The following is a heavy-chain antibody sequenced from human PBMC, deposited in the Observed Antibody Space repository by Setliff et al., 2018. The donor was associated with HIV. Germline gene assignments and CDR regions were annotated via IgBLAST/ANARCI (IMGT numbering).Heavy chain of an antibody. V-gene: IGHV2-5*01. CDR3: ARTHSALYYDSSGSPSYYHYYMDV. CDR2: ISWNDDK. D-gene: IGHD3-22*01. Sequence: SGPTLVNPTQTLTLTCTFSGFSLSASAVGVGWIRQPPGKALEWLALISWNDDKRYNPSLNSRLTITKDTSKNQVVLTMTNVDPVDTATYYCARTHSALYYDSSGSPSYYHYYMDVWGKGTTVTVAS. CDR1: GFSLSASAVG. J-gene: IGHJ6*03.